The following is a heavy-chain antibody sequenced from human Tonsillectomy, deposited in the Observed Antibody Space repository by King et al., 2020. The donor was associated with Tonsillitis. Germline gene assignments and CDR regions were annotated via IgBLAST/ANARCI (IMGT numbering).Heavy chain of an antibody. Sequence: VQLVQSGGGLVQPGRSLRLSCAVSGFTFDDYAIHWVRQAPGKGLEWVSGISRNSGSKGDADSVKGRFTISRDNAKNSLYLQMNSLRPEDTALYYCAKAGYHGDYVDALRLDYWGQGTLVTVSS. CDR3: AKAGYHGDYVDALRLDY. V-gene: IGHV3-9*01. J-gene: IGHJ4*02. D-gene: IGHD4-17*01. CDR1: GFTFDDYA. CDR2: ISRNSGSK.